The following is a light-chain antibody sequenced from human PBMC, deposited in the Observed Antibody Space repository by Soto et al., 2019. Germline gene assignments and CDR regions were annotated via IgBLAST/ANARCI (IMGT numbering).Light chain of an antibody. CDR2: NNN. V-gene: IGLV1-44*01. CDR1: SSNIGSHA. J-gene: IGLJ2*01. CDR3: AAWDDSLHNVI. Sequence: QSVLTQPHSASGTPGQRVTISCSGSSSNIGSHAVNWYQKFPGTAPKLLMYNNNQRSSGVPARFSGSRSGSSASLAISGLQSEDEADYYCAAWDDSLHNVIFGGGTKVTVL.